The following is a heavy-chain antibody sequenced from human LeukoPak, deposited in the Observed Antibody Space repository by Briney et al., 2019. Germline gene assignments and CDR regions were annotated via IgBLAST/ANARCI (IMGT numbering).Heavy chain of an antibody. J-gene: IGHJ5*02. CDR3: ARHFRLVVENWFDP. CDR1: GGSIISSNW. V-gene: IGHV4/OR15-8*02. CDR2: IFQSGET. D-gene: IGHD2-21*01. Sequence: SETLFLTCSVSGGSIISSNWWGWIRQPPGKGLEWIGEIFQSGETDYNPSLRSRVIISINKSKNQFSLQLNSVTAADTAIYYCARHFRLVVENWFDPWGQGTLVTVSS.